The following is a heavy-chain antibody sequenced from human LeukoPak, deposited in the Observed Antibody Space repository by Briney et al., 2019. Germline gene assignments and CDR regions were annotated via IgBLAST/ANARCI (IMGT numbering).Heavy chain of an antibody. J-gene: IGHJ5*02. CDR1: GFTFSSYW. CDR2: IKQDGSEK. D-gene: IGHD6-13*01. CDR3: ARHIPRSYSSSEARWFDP. V-gene: IGHV3-7*01. Sequence: PGGSLRLSCAASGFTFSSYWMSWVRQAPGKGLEWVAKIKQDGSEKYYVDSVKGRVTISRDNAKNSLYLQMNSLRAEDTAVYYCARHIPRSYSSSEARWFDPWGQGTLVTVSS.